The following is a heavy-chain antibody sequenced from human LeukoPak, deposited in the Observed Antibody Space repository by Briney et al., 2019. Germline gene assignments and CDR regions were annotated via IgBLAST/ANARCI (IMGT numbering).Heavy chain of an antibody. D-gene: IGHD1-26*01. CDR2: IYYSGST. V-gene: IGHV4-30-4*07. CDR3: ARVGAAYFEH. Sequence: KPSQTLSLTCAVSGGSISSGGYSWSWIRQPPGKGLEWIGYIYYSGSTYYNPSLKSRVTISVDTSKNQFSLKLSSVTAADTAVFYCARVGAAYFEHWGQGTVVTVSS. J-gene: IGHJ4*02. CDR1: GGSISSGGYS.